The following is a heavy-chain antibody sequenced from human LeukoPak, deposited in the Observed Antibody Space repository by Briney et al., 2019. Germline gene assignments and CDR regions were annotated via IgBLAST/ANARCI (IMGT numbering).Heavy chain of an antibody. D-gene: IGHD5-18*01. Sequence: GGSLRLSCAASEFTFSSYWMHWVRQAPGKGLVWVSRINSDGSSTSYADSVKGRFTISRDNSKNTLYLQMNSLRAEDTAVYYCARDGGYSYGLNYYYYGMDVWGQGTTVTVSS. CDR3: ARDGGYSYGLNYYYYGMDV. CDR2: INSDGSST. J-gene: IGHJ6*02. CDR1: EFTFSSYW. V-gene: IGHV3-74*01.